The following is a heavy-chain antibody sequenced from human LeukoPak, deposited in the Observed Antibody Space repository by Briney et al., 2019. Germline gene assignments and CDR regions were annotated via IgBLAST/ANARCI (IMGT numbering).Heavy chain of an antibody. CDR3: ARDYGEGGYYFDY. J-gene: IGHJ4*02. Sequence: GGSLRLSCAASGFTFSTYWMHWVRQAPGKGLVWLSRISSDGSSTNYADSVKGRFTISRDNAKHTLYLQMNSLRAEDTAVYYCARDYGEGGYYFDYWGQGTLVTVSS. D-gene: IGHD4-17*01. V-gene: IGHV3-74*01. CDR1: GFTFSTYW. CDR2: ISSDGSST.